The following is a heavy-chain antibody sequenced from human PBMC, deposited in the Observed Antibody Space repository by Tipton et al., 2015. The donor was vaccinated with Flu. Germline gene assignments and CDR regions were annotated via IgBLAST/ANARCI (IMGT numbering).Heavy chain of an antibody. CDR1: GEALGTHY. D-gene: IGHD4-23*01. V-gene: IGHV4-4*07. CDR3: ARGPTVVTPVYAFDI. Sequence: GEALGTHYWTWFRQPAGERLEWIGRIFATGTAIYNPSLRSRVTMSVDTSKNQFSLNLTSVTAADTAVYYCARGPTVVTPVYAFDIWGQGTMVTVSS. J-gene: IGHJ3*02. CDR2: IFATGTA.